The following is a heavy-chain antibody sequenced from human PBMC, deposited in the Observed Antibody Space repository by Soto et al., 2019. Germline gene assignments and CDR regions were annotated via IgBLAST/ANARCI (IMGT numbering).Heavy chain of an antibody. CDR2: VYYTGST. Sequence: LSLTCSVSGGSISGSYWSWIRQSPGKGLEWLGYVYYTGSTNYSPSLRSRVSISVDTSKNEFSLSLSSVTAADTAVYFCARSVAVPGAHIDYWGQGTQVTVSS. V-gene: IGHV4-59*01. CDR3: ARSVAVPGAHIDY. CDR1: GGSISGSY. D-gene: IGHD6-19*01. J-gene: IGHJ4*02.